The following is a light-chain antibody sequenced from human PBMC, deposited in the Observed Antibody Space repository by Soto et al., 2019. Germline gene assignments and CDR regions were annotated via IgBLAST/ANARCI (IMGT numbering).Light chain of an antibody. J-gene: IGLJ2*01. CDR3: QAWDSSTVV. CDR1: KLGDKY. CDR2: QDS. V-gene: IGLV3-1*01. Sequence: SYELTQPPSVSVSPGQTANITGSGDKLGDKYACWYQQKPGQSPVLVIYQDSKRPSGIPERFSGSNSGNTATLTISGTQAMDEADYYCQAWDSSTVVFGGGTQLTVL.